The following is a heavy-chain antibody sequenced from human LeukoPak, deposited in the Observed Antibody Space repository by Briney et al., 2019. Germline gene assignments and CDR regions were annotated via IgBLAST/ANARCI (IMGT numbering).Heavy chain of an antibody. CDR2: ISYDGSNK. CDR3: AREGPGVGFDP. V-gene: IGHV3-30-3*01. Sequence: GGSLRLSCAASGFTFSSYAMHWVRQAPGKGLEWVAVISYDGSNKYYADSVKGRFTISRDNSKNTLYLQMNSLRAEDTAVHYCAREGPGVGFDPWGQGTLVTVSS. D-gene: IGHD3-10*01. J-gene: IGHJ5*02. CDR1: GFTFSSYA.